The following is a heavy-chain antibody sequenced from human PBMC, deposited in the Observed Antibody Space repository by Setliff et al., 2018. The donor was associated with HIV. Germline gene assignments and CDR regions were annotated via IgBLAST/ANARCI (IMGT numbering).Heavy chain of an antibody. V-gene: IGHV4-31*03. CDR1: GGSMRGGGNY. J-gene: IGHJ6*02. CDR2: ISYSGST. Sequence: SETLSLTCTVSGGSMRGGGNYWSWIRQHPGKGLEWIGYISYSGSTYYNPSLNSRLTISVDTSKNQFSLKLSSVTAADTAIYYCARGRSCESDWCWLYYNYYYGMDVWAQGTAVTVSS. D-gene: IGHD2-8*01. CDR3: ARGRSCESDWCWLYYNYYYGMDV.